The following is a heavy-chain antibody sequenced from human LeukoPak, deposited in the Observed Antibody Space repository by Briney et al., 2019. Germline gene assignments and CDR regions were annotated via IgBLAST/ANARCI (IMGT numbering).Heavy chain of an antibody. CDR3: ASGALVTIFGVVINYAEYFQH. V-gene: IGHV1-69*05. J-gene: IGHJ1*01. CDR1: GGTFSSYA. CDR2: IIPIFGTA. D-gene: IGHD3-3*01. Sequence: GASVKVSCKASGGTFSSYAISWVRQAPGQGLEWMGGIIPIFGTANYAQKFLGRVTITTDESTSTAYMELSSLRSEDTAVYYCASGALVTIFGVVINYAEYFQHWGQGTLVTVSS.